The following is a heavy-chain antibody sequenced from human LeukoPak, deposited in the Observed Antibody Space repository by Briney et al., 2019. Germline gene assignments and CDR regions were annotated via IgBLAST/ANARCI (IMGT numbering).Heavy chain of an antibody. J-gene: IGHJ6*02. V-gene: IGHV3-21*01. CDR1: GFTFSSYS. Sequence: GGSLRLSCAASGFTFSSYSMTWVRQAPGKGLEWVSSISSSSSYIYYADSVKGRITISRDNAKNSLYLQMNSLRAEDTAVYYCARGLAYCGGDCYSGDYYGMDVWGQGTTVTVSS. CDR2: ISSSSSYI. CDR3: ARGLAYCGGDCYSGDYYGMDV. D-gene: IGHD2-21*02.